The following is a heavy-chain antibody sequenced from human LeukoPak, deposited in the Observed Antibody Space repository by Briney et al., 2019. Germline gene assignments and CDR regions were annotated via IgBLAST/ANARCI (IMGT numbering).Heavy chain of an antibody. V-gene: IGHV3-30*18. D-gene: IGHD3-10*01. CDR1: GFTSSSYG. Sequence: PRRSLRPSCAVSGFTSSSYGIHWVRQAPGKGLEWVAVISYDGSNKYYADSVKGRFTISRDNSQNTLYLQMNSLRAEDTAVYYCAKDYGSGSSTLFDYSGQGTLVTVSS. J-gene: IGHJ4*02. CDR3: AKDYGSGSSTLFDY. CDR2: ISYDGSNK.